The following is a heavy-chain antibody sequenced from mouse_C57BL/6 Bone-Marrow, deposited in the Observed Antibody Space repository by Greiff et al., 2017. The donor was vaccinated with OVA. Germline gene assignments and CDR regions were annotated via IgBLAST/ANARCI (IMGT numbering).Heavy chain of an antibody. Sequence: EVKLVESGGGLVQPGGSLKLSCAASGFTFSDYGMAWVRQAPRKGPEWVAFISNLAYSIYYADNVTGRFTISRENAKNTLYLEMSSVRSEDTAMYYCARLRILGYFDVWGTGTTVTVSS. J-gene: IGHJ1*03. CDR1: GFTFSDYG. CDR3: ARLRILGYFDV. V-gene: IGHV5-15*01. CDR2: ISNLAYSI.